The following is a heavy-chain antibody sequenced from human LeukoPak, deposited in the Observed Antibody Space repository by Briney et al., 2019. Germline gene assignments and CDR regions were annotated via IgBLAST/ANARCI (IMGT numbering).Heavy chain of an antibody. J-gene: IGHJ4*02. Sequence: GGPLRLSCADSGFTFGRYWMHWVRQAPGKGLVWVSHITTDGSGTSYADSVKGRFTISRDNAKNTLYLQMNSLRAEDTAVYYCARGAIAGANFDYWGQGTLVAVSS. CDR2: ITTDGSGT. CDR1: GFTFGRYW. D-gene: IGHD1-26*01. CDR3: ARGAIAGANFDY. V-gene: IGHV3-74*01.